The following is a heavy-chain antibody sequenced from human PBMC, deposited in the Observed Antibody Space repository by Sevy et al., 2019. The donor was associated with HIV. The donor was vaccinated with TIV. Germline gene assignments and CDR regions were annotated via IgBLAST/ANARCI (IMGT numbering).Heavy chain of an antibody. CDR3: ATGLPGEYVDCSSCYSDYFAY. CDR2: FDPEDGET. D-gene: IGHD2-15*01. J-gene: IGHJ4*02. CDR1: GYTLIEFS. V-gene: IGHV1-24*01. Sequence: ASVKVSCKVSGYTLIEFSMHWVRQAPGKGLEWMGGFDPEDGETIYAQRFQGRVTMTGDTSTDTAYMELSSLRSEDTAVYYWATGLPGEYVDCSSCYSDYFAYWGQGTLVTVSS.